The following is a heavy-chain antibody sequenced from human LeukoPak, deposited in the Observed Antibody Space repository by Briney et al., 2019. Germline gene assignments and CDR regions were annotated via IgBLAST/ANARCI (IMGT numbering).Heavy chain of an antibody. CDR3: ANGHPDV. J-gene: IGHJ6*02. Sequence: GRSLRLSCAASGFTFDDYAMHWVRQAPGKGLEWVSGISWNSGSIGYADSVKGRFTISRDNAKNSLYLQMNSLRAEDTALYYCANGHPDVWGQGTTVTVSS. V-gene: IGHV3-9*01. CDR2: ISWNSGSI. CDR1: GFTFDDYA.